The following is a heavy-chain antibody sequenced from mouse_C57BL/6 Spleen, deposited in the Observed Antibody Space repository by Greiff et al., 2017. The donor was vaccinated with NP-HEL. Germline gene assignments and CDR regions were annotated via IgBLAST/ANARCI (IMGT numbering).Heavy chain of an antibody. CDR1: GYTFTSYW. J-gene: IGHJ3*01. CDR3: ARSHLDSSCPFAY. Sequence: QVQLQQPGAELVRPGTSVKLSCKASGYTFTSYWMHWVKQRPGQGLEWIGGIDPSDSYTNYNQKFKGKATLTVDTSSSTAYMQLSSLTSEDSAVYYCARSHLDSSCPFAYWGKGTLVTVSA. CDR2: IDPSDSYT. V-gene: IGHV1-59*01. D-gene: IGHD3-2*02.